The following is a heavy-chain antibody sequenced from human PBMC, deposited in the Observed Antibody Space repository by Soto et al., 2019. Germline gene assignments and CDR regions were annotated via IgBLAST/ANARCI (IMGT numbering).Heavy chain of an antibody. V-gene: IGHV3-33*01. CDR1: GFIFNTYG. CDR2: IYYDGRNK. Sequence: QVQLVESGGGVVQPGRSLRLSCAASGFIFNTYGMHWVRQAPGKGLEWVAVIYYDGRNKYYADSVKGRFTISRENSKKKLNLQMNSLRVEDKVVYYCARDLGELWPSVGGYWGQGTLVTVSS. D-gene: IGHD1-26*01. J-gene: IGHJ4*02. CDR3: ARDLGELWPSVGGY.